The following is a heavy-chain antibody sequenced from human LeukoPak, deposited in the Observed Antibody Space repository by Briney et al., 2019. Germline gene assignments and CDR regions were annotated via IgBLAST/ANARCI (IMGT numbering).Heavy chain of an antibody. Sequence: SETLSLTCTVSGGSISSGGYYWSRIRQHPGKGLEWIGYIYYSGSTYYNPSLKSRVTISVDTSKNQFSLKLSSVTAADTAVYYCARDRYGGDSRWYFDLWGRGTLVTVSS. V-gene: IGHV4-31*03. CDR1: GGSISSGGYY. D-gene: IGHD4-23*01. CDR2: IYYSGST. J-gene: IGHJ2*01. CDR3: ARDRYGGDSRWYFDL.